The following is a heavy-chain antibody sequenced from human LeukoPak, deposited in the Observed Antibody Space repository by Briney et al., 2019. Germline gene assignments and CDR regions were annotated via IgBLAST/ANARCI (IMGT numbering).Heavy chain of an antibody. D-gene: IGHD7-27*01. CDR2: IGTKSGNT. V-gene: IGHV1-18*01. CDR3: ARTPLGKMHAFDI. CDR1: GYTFTNGG. J-gene: IGHJ3*02. Sequence: ASVKVSCKASGYTFTNGGISWVRQAPGQGLEWMGWIGTKSGNTNYAPSFQARVTLTTDTSSTTAYMELRSLTSDDTAAYYCARTPLGKMHAFDIWGQGTIVTVSS.